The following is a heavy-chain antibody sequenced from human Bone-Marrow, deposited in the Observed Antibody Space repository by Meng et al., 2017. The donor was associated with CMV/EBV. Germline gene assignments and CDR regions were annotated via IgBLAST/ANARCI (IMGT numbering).Heavy chain of an antibody. Sequence: GESLKISCAASGFTFSSYEMNWVRQAPGKGLEWVSYISSSGSTIYYADSVKGRFTISRDNAKNSLYLQMNSLRAEDTAVYYCAREVSSSSFWSPLYGMDVWGQGPTVTVSS. CDR2: ISSSGSTI. V-gene: IGHV3-48*03. CDR3: AREVSSSSFWSPLYGMDV. D-gene: IGHD6-6*01. CDR1: GFTFSSYE. J-gene: IGHJ6*02.